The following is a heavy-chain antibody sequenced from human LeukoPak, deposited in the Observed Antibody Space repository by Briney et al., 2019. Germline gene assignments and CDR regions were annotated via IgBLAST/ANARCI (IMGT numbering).Heavy chain of an antibody. CDR1: EFSVGSNY. V-gene: IGHV3-66*01. CDR3: ARVRWGGLYYFDY. Sequence: GGSLRLSCAASEFSVGSNYMTWVRQAPGKGLEWVSLIYSGGSTYYADSVKGRFTISRDNAKNTLYLQMNSPRAEDTAVYYCARVRWGGLYYFDYWGQGTLVTVSS. CDR2: IYSGGST. D-gene: IGHD3-16*01. J-gene: IGHJ4*02.